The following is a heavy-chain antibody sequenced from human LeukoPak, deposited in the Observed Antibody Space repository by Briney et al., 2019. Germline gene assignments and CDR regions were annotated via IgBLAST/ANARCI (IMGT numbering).Heavy chain of an antibody. J-gene: IGHJ4*02. CDR3: AKMNYDFWSGSAIDY. D-gene: IGHD3-3*01. Sequence: GGSLRLSCAASGFSFSTYAMSWVRQAPGKGLEWVSGIRGSGGGAYYADSVKGRFTISRDNSKNTLYVQMNSLRAEDTAVYYCAKMNYDFWSGSAIDYWGQGTLVTVSS. CDR1: GFSFSTYA. CDR2: IRGSGGGA. V-gene: IGHV3-23*01.